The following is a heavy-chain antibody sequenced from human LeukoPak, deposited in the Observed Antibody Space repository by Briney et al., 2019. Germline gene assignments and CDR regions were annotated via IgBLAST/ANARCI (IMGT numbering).Heavy chain of an antibody. CDR1: GFTFSTYA. CDR2: ISGSGGGT. D-gene: IGHD3-10*01. CDR3: ARSIYASGSYYAFDI. J-gene: IGHJ3*02. V-gene: IGHV3-23*01. Sequence: GGSLRLSCAASGFTFSTYAMSWVRQAPGNGLVWVSAISGSGGGTYYADSVKGRFTISRDNSKNTLSLQMNSLRAEDTAVFYCARSIYASGSYYAFDIWGQGTMVTVSS.